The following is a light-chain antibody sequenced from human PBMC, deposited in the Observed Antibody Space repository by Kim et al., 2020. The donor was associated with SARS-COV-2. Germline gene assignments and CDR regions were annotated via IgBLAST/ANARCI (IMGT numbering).Light chain of an antibody. V-gene: IGLV1-47*01. CDR1: YAGIGEND. Sequence: GQRITISCSGSYAGIGENDVYWYQQLPGTAPKLLVYRNNQRPSGVPDRFSGSKSGTSASLAISGLQSEDEADYYCATWDDTLSEVFGTGTKVTVL. CDR2: RNN. J-gene: IGLJ1*01. CDR3: ATWDDTLSEV.